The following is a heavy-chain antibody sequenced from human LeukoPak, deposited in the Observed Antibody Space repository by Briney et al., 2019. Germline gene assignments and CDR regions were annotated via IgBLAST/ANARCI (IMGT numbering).Heavy chain of an antibody. D-gene: IGHD6-19*01. CDR3: ARVPRGEQWLGPNYYYYYGMDV. CDR1: GFTFSSFV. V-gene: IGHV3-23*01. J-gene: IGHJ6*02. CDR2: ISSSGNNT. Sequence: GGSLRLSCAASGFTFSSFVFNWVRQGPGKGLEWVSVISSSGNNTYNADSVKGRFTISRDNSKNTLYLQMNSLRAEDTALYYCARVPRGEQWLGPNYYYYYGMDVWGQGTTVTVSS.